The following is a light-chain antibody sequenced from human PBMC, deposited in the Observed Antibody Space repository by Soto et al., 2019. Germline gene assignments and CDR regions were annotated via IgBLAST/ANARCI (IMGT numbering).Light chain of an antibody. J-gene: IGKJ4*01. V-gene: IGKV3-20*01. CDR2: GTS. Sequence: EIVLTQSPGTLSLSPGERATLSCRASRSVSSSYLVWYQQRPGQPPRLLIYGTSNRAAGIPDRFTGTGSGTDFTLTIYRLEPEDSAVYSCQQYGSSALTFGGGTKV. CDR1: RSVSSSY. CDR3: QQYGSSALT.